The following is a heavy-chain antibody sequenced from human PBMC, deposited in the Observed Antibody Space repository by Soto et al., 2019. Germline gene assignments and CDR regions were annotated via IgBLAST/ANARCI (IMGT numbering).Heavy chain of an antibody. CDR3: ARTIWSGYFQADY. J-gene: IGHJ4*02. D-gene: IGHD3-3*01. V-gene: IGHV3-48*02. Sequence: EVQLVESGGGLVQPGGSLRLSCVASGFTFSTYSMNWVRQAPGKGLEWISYISSSSSTTYADSVKGRFTISRDNAKNSRYLQMNSLRDVDTAVYYCARTIWSGYFQADYWGQGTLVTVSS. CDR2: ISSSSSTT. CDR1: GFTFSTYS.